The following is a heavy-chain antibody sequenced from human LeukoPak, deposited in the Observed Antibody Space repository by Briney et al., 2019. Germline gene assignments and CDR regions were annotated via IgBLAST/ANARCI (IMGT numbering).Heavy chain of an antibody. V-gene: IGHV4-59*01. J-gene: IGHJ5*02. CDR2: IYYSGST. CDR1: GGSISSYY. Sequence: SETLSLTCTVSGGSISSYYWSWIRQPPGKGLEWIGYIYYSGSTNYNPPLKSRVTISVDTSKNQFSLKLSSVTAADTAVYYCARAGYDFWSGYGNLNWFDPWGQGPLVTVSS. CDR3: ARAGYDFWSGYGNLNWFDP. D-gene: IGHD3-3*01.